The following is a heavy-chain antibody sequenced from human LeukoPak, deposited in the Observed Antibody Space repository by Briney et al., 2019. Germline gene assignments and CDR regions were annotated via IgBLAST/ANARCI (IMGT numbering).Heavy chain of an antibody. J-gene: IGHJ5*02. Sequence: SETLSLTCAVYGESFSGHYWTWIRQPPGKGLEWIGEINHSGSTNYNPSLKSRVTISVDTSKNQFSLKLSSVTAADTAVYYCARGSYCSSTSCSNWFDPWGQGTLVTVSS. V-gene: IGHV4-34*01. CDR1: GESFSGHY. CDR2: INHSGST. CDR3: ARGSYCSSTSCSNWFDP. D-gene: IGHD2-2*01.